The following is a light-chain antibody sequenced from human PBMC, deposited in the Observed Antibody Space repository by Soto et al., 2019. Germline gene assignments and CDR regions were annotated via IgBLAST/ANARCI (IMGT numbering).Light chain of an antibody. Sequence: EIVLTQSPGTLSLSPGERATLSCRASQSISSNYLAWYQQRPGQAPRLLIFGASYRATGIPDRFSGSGSGTDFPLTISRLEPEDVAVYYCQQYSSSPPEFTFGPGTRVDSK. CDR2: GAS. CDR3: QQYSSSPPEFT. CDR1: QSISSNY. V-gene: IGKV3-20*01. J-gene: IGKJ3*01.